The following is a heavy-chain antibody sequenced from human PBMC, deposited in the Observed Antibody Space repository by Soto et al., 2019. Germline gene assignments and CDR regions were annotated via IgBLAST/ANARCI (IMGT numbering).Heavy chain of an antibody. V-gene: IGHV1-69*04. CDR2: IIPILGIA. Sequence: SVKVSCKASGYTFTSYGINWVRQAPGQGLEWMGRIIPILGIANYAQKFQGRVTITADKSTSTAYMELSSLRSEDTAVYYCASTLYGDYVAYWGQGTLVTVSS. CDR1: GYTFTSYG. D-gene: IGHD2-2*02. J-gene: IGHJ4*02. CDR3: ASTLYGDYVAY.